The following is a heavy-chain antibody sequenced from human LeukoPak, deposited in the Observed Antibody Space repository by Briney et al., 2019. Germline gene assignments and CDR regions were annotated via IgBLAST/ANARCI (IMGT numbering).Heavy chain of an antibody. V-gene: IGHV1-2*02. D-gene: IGHD3-3*01. CDR2: INPNSGGT. Sequence: ASVKVSCKASGYTFTGYCMHWVRQAPGQGLEWVGWINPNSGGTNYAQKFQGRVTMTRDTSISTAYMELSRLRSDDTAVYYCARDPTYYDFWSGYYTKEGFDPWGQGTLVTVSS. CDR3: ARDPTYYDFWSGYYTKEGFDP. CDR1: GYTFTGYC. J-gene: IGHJ5*02.